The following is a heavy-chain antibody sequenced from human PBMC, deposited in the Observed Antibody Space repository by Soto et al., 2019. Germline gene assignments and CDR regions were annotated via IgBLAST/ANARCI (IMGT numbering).Heavy chain of an antibody. Sequence: QVQLVQSGAEVKKPGSSVKVSCKASGGTFSSYTISWVRQAPGQGLEWMGRIIPILGIANYAQKFQGRVTITADKSTSTAYMELSSLRSEDTAVYYCARENCSGGSCYGERLYYYYMDVWGKGTTVTVSS. V-gene: IGHV1-69*02. J-gene: IGHJ6*03. D-gene: IGHD2-15*01. CDR2: IIPILGIA. CDR1: GGTFSSYT. CDR3: ARENCSGGSCYGERLYYYYMDV.